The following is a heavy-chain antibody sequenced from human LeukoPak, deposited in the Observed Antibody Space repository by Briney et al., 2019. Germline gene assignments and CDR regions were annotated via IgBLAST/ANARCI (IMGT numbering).Heavy chain of an antibody. J-gene: IGHJ6*02. CDR2: ISWNSGSI. V-gene: IGHV3-9*01. CDR1: GFTFDDYA. D-gene: IGHD6-13*01. Sequence: HPGRSLRLSCAASGFTFDDYAMHWVRHAPGKGLEWVSGISWNSGSIGYADSVKGRFTISRDNAKNSLYLQMNSLRAEDTALYYCAKDRAHSSSWYRVYYYYGMDVWGQGTTVTVSS. CDR3: AKDRAHSSSWYRVYYYYGMDV.